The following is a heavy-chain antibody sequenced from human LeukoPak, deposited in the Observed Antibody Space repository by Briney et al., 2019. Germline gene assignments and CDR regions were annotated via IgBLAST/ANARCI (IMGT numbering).Heavy chain of an antibody. CDR2: ISYDGSNK. CDR1: GFTFSSYG. CDR3: AKGSDYYDSSGYYLYYFDY. D-gene: IGHD3-22*01. J-gene: IGHJ4*02. Sequence: GGSLRLSCAASGFTFSSYGMHWVRQAPGKGLEWVAVISYDGSNKYYADSVKGRFTISRDNSKNTLYLQMNSLRAEDTAVYYCAKGSDYYDSSGYYLYYFDYWGQGTLVAVSS. V-gene: IGHV3-30*18.